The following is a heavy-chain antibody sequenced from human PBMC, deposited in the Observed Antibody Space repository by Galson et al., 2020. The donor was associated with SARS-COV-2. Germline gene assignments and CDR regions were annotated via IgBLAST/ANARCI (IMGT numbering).Heavy chain of an antibody. CDR1: GGSISSNSHY. Sequence: SETLSLTCTVSGGSISSNSHYWSWIRPSTGKGRVWIGTVYYSGNTYHNLSLNSRVTISLHTSKSQFSLRPSSVTAADTAVYFCERHYHAFTHVSGSWGHAYCDPWGQGTLVTVSS. CDR3: ERHYHAFTHVSGSWGHAYCDP. V-gene: IGHV4-39*01. CDR2: VYYSGNT. J-gene: IGHJ5*02. D-gene: IGHD2-15*01.